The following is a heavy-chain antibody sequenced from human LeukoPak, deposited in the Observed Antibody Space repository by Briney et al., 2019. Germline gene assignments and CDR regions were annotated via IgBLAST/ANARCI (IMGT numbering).Heavy chain of an antibody. CDR3: ARAAAETGAFRDNWFDP. CDR1: GFTFSRYD. V-gene: IGHV3-30-3*01. CDR2: IAYDGNSN. Sequence: GRALRLSCVASGFTFSRYDVHWVRQAPGKGLGWVAVIAYDGNSNIYADSVKGRFTISRDNSKNTVYLQMNSLRAEDTALYYCARAAAETGAFRDNWFDPWRQGPLVTVSS. D-gene: IGHD6-19*01. J-gene: IGHJ5*02.